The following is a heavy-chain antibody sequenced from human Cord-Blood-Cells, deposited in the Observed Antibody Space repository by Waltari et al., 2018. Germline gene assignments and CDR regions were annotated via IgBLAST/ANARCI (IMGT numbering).Heavy chain of an antibody. D-gene: IGHD6-19*01. V-gene: IGHV4-38-2*01. CDR3: ACGGGLGENNWFDP. CDR1: GYSISSGYY. J-gene: IGHJ5*02. Sequence: QVQLQESGPGLVKPSETLSLTCAVSGYSISSGYYWGWIRQPPGKGLEWIGSIYHSGSTYYNQSLKSRVTISVDTSKNQFSLKLSSVTAADTAVYYCACGGGLGENNWFDPWGQGTLVTVSS. CDR2: IYHSGST.